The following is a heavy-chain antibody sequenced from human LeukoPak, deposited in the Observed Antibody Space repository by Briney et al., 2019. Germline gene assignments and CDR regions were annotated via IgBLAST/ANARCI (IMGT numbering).Heavy chain of an antibody. CDR2: MNPNSGNT. J-gene: IGHJ6*02. CDR1: GYTFTSYD. Sequence: GASVKVSCKASGYTFTSYDINWVRQATGQGLEWMGWMNPNSGNTGYAQKFQGRVTMTRNTSISTAYMELSSLRSEDTAVYYCARDILAAAAGGYYGMDVWGQGTTVTVSS. D-gene: IGHD6-13*01. CDR3: ARDILAAAAGGYYGMDV. V-gene: IGHV1-8*01.